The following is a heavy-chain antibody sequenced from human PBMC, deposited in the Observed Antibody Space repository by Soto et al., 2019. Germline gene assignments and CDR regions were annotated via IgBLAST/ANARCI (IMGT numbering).Heavy chain of an antibody. CDR2: IYYSGST. CDR1: GGSISSYY. CDR3: TRHLLAVAGTGIFDY. V-gene: IGHV4-59*08. D-gene: IGHD6-19*01. J-gene: IGHJ4*02. Sequence: KTSETLSLTCTVSGGSISSYYWSWIRQPPGKGLEWIGYIYYSGSTNYNPSLKSRVTISVDTSKNQFSLKLSSVTAADTAVYYCTRHLLAVAGTGIFDYWGQGALVTVSS.